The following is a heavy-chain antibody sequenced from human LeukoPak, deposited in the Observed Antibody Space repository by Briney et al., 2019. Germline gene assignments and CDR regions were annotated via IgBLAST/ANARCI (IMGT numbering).Heavy chain of an antibody. CDR1: GYTFTRFA. CDR3: ARGGYQLLHY. J-gene: IGHJ4*01. D-gene: IGHD1-26*01. V-gene: IGHV1-18*01. Sequence: ASVRVCCKASGYTFTRFAFTWVRQAPGQGLEWMGWISAYTGDTHYAQNLQGRVTMTTDTSTNTASLELRSLRSDDTAVYYCARGGYQLLHYWGQGTLVTVSS. CDR2: ISAYTGDT.